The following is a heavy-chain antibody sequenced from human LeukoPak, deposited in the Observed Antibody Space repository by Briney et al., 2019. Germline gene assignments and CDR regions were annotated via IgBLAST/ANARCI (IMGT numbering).Heavy chain of an antibody. J-gene: IGHJ5*02. CDR3: ARFIDEIDNWFDP. V-gene: IGHV4-61*02. D-gene: IGHD3-16*02. CDR1: GALISSGSYY. CDR2: MYTSGST. Sequence: SQTLSLTCTVSGALISSGSYYWSWIRQPAGKGLEWIGRMYTSGSTKYNPSLKSRVTISVDTSKNQFSLKLSSVTAADTAVYYCARFIDEIDNWFDPWGQGTLVTVSS.